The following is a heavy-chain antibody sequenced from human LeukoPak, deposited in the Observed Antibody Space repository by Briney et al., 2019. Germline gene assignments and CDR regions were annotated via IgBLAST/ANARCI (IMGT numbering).Heavy chain of an antibody. Sequence: SETLSLTCTVSGGSISSGGYYWSWIRQHPGKGLEWTGYIYYSGSTYYNPSLKSRVTISVDTSKNQFSLKLSSVTAADTAVYYCARNGRLGELSFAYWGQGTLVTVSS. CDR3: ARNGRLGELSFAY. CDR2: IYYSGST. D-gene: IGHD3-16*02. J-gene: IGHJ4*02. CDR1: GGSISSGGYY. V-gene: IGHV4-31*03.